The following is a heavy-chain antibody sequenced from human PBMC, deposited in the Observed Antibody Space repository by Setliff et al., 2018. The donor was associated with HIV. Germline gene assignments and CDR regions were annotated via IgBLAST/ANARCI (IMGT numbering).Heavy chain of an antibody. J-gene: IGHJ6*03. CDR2: ISAYNGYT. CDR1: DYTFTNYG. Sequence: ASVKVSCKASDYTFTNYGISWVRQAPGQGLEWMGWISAYNGYTNYAQKIQGRVTMTTDTSTSTAYMELRSLRSDDTDVYYCARDGWRHVLHGNYYYYFMDVWGKGTTVTVSS. CDR3: ARDGWRHVLHGNYYYYFMDV. V-gene: IGHV1-18*01. D-gene: IGHD2-8*01.